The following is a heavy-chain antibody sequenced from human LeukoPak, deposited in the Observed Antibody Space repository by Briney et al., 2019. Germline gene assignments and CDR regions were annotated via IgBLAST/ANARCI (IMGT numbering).Heavy chain of an antibody. Sequence: PGGSLRLSCAASGFTFSSYSMNWVRQAPGKGLEWVSSISSSSSYIYYADSVKGRFTISRDNAKNLLYLQMNSLRAEDTAVYYCARDRDFEWSGVSYFDYWGQGTLVTVSS. J-gene: IGHJ4*02. CDR3: ARDRDFEWSGVSYFDY. CDR2: ISSSSSYI. D-gene: IGHD3-9*01. V-gene: IGHV3-21*01. CDR1: GFTFSSYS.